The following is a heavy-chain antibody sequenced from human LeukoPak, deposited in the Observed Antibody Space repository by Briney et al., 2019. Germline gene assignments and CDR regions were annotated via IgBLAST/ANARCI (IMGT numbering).Heavy chain of an antibody. CDR3: VRDHPFDL. CDR2: IIPIFGIA. J-gene: IGHJ2*01. Sequence: SMRVSCKASGGTFSSYAISWVRQAPGQGLEWMGRIIPIFGIANYAQKFQGRVTITADKSTSTAYMELSSLRSEDTAVYYCVRDHPFDLWGRRTLVTVSS. V-gene: IGHV1-69*04. CDR1: GGTFSSYA.